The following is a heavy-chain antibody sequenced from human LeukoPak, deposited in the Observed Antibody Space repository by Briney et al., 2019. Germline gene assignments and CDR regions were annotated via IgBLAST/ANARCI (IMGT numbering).Heavy chain of an antibody. D-gene: IGHD4-17*01. CDR1: GGSISSSSYY. CDR3: ASDMTTVTIDY. CDR2: IYYSGST. V-gene: IGHV4-39*01. J-gene: IGHJ4*02. Sequence: SETLSLTCPVSGGSISSSSYYWGWIRQPPGKGLEWIGSIYYSGSTYYNPSLKSRVTISVDTSKNQFSLKLTSVTAADTAVYYCASDMTTVTIDYWGQGTLVTVSS.